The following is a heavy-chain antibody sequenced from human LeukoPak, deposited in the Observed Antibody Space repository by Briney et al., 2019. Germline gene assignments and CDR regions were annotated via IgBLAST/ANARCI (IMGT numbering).Heavy chain of an antibody. Sequence: SVKVSCKASRGTFSSYAINWVRPPPGQGLEWMGGIIPIFGTANHAQKFQGRVTITADESTSTAYMELSSLRSEDTAFYYCATDHSMANTAWWFDPWGQGTLVTVSS. D-gene: IGHD5-24*01. CDR2: IIPIFGTA. CDR3: ATDHSMANTAWWFDP. J-gene: IGHJ5*02. V-gene: IGHV1-69*01. CDR1: RGTFSSYA.